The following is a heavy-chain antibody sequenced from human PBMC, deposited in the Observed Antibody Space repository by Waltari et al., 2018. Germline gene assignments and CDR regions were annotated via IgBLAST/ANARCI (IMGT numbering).Heavy chain of an antibody. D-gene: IGHD2-21*01. CDR2: SIPSCGTA. Sequence: VQLVQSGAEVKKPGSSVKVSCKSSGGTFSSYAISWVRPAPGQGLECMGGSIPSCGTANYEQKFQGRVTITTDESTSTAYMELSSLRSEDTAVYYCARSPVVVIAGSPDAFDIWGQGTMVTVSS. CDR3: ARSPVVVIAGSPDAFDI. V-gene: IGHV1-69*05. CDR1: GGTFSSYA. J-gene: IGHJ3*02.